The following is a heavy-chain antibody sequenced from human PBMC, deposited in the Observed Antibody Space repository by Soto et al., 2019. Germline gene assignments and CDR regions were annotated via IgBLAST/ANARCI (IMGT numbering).Heavy chain of an antibody. CDR1: GDTFTSYY. V-gene: IGHV1-46*01. J-gene: IGHJ6*02. CDR2: INPSAGST. D-gene: IGHD1-26*01. CDR3: AREAIVAGATTGMDV. Sequence: GASVKVSWKAPGDTFTSYYMHWVRQATGQGLEWMGIINPSAGSTSHAQKFQGRVPLTRDTSTSTVYMELSSLRSDDTAVYYCAREAIVAGATTGMDVWGQGTTVTVSS.